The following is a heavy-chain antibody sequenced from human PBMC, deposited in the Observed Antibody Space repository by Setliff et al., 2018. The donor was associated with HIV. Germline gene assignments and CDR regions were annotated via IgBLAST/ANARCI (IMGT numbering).Heavy chain of an antibody. CDR1: GYTLTEVS. V-gene: IGHV1-46*01. CDR3: ALITTTFDI. J-gene: IGHJ3*02. Sequence: AASVKVSCKISGYTLTEVSMHWVRQAPGKGLEWMGIINPSGGSTTYAQKFQGRVTMTRDTSTDTVYMKLSSLRSEDTAMYYCALITTTFDIWGQGTMVTVS. CDR2: INPSGGST. D-gene: IGHD2-8*01.